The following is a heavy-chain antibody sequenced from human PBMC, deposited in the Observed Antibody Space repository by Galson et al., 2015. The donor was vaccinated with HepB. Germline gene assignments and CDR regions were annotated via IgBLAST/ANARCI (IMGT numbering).Heavy chain of an antibody. CDR2: IIPIFGTA. V-gene: IGHV1-69*01. CDR1: GGTFSSYA. J-gene: IGHJ4*02. Sequence: SCKASGGTFSSYAISWVRQAPGQGLEWMGGIIPIFGTANYAQKFQGRVTITADESTSTAYMELSSLRSEDTAVYYCARGQGYDFWSGYTFDYWGQGTLVTVSS. D-gene: IGHD3-3*01. CDR3: ARGQGYDFWSGYTFDY.